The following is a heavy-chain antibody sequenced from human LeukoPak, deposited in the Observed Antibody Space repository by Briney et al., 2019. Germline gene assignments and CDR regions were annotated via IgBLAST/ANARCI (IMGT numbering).Heavy chain of an antibody. CDR2: LNHYGTT. CDR1: GGSFSGYS. V-gene: IGHV4-34*01. J-gene: IGHJ4*02. CDR3: ARAVGDYTFDY. Sequence: TSETLSLTCAVYGGSFSGYSWTWIRQRPGKGLERIGELNHYGTTNYNPSLKSRVTISVDTSKNQFSLKLSSVTAADTAVYYCARAVGDYTFDYWGQGALVTVSS. D-gene: IGHD4-17*01.